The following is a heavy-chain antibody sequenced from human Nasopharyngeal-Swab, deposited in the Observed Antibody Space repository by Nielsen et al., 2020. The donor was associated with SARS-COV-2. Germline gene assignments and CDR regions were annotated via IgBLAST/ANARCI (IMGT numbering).Heavy chain of an antibody. V-gene: IGHV3-33*01. CDR1: GFTFSSYG. CDR3: ARDRDLSLPDY. CDR2: IWYDGSNK. Sequence: GESLKISCAASGFTFSSYGMHWVRQAPGKGLEWVAVIWYDGSNKYYADSVEGRLTISRDNSKNKLYLQINSLRAEDTAVYYCARDRDLSLPDYWGQGTLVTFSS. J-gene: IGHJ4*02.